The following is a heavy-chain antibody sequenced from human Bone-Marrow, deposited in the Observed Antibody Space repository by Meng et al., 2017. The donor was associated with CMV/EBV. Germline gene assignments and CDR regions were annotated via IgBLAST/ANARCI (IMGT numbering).Heavy chain of an antibody. V-gene: IGHV3-11*04. CDR1: GFSFSNYF. CDR2: ISGSGGTT. J-gene: IGHJ5*02. D-gene: IGHD3-10*01. Sequence: GESLKISCAASGFSFSNYFMNWIRQAPGKGLEWISSISGSGGTTYYAESVKGRFTISRDNAKNSVFLQMKSLRVDDTAVYYCARAHYYYASGRSWFDPWGQGTLVTVSS. CDR3: ARAHYYYASGRSWFDP.